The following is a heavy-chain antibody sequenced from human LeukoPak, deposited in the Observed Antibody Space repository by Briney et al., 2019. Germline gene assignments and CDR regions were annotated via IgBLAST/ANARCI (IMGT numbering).Heavy chain of an antibody. D-gene: IGHD3-22*01. CDR3: AREGRGYYGDFDF. CDR1: GFSFGDYD. Sequence: GGSLRLSCSASGFSFGDYDMNWIRQAPGKGLEWVAYIRNDGSTIYDADSVRGRFTISRDNAEKSLYLQMNSLRAEGTAVYYCAREGRGYYGDFDFWGQGTLVTVSS. CDR2: IRNDGSTI. J-gene: IGHJ4*02. V-gene: IGHV3-11*01.